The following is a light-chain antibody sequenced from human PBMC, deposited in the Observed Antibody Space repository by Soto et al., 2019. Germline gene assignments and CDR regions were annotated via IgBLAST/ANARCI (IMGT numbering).Light chain of an antibody. Sequence: QSVLTQPPSASGTPGQRVTISCSGSSSYIGSKYVYWYQQLPGTAPKLLIYRNDQRPSRISDRFSGSKSGTSASLAISGLRPEDEADYYCAAWDDSLSGYVFGTGTKLTVL. J-gene: IGLJ1*01. CDR1: SSYIGSKY. CDR2: RND. V-gene: IGLV1-47*01. CDR3: AAWDDSLSGYV.